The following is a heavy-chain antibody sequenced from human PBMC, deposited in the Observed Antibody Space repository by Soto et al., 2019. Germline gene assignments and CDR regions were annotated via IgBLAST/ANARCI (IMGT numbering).Heavy chain of an antibody. CDR2: ISYDGSNK. CDR1: GFTFSSYG. D-gene: IGHD1-26*01. J-gene: IGHJ4*02. V-gene: IGHV3-30*18. CDR3: AKVVSGSYYGVPFDY. Sequence: QVQLVESGGGVVQPGRSLRLSCAASGFTFSSYGMHWVRQAPGQGLEWVAVISYDGSNKYYADSVKGRFTISRDNSKNTLYLQMNSLRAEDTAVYYCAKVVSGSYYGVPFDYWGQGTLVTVSS.